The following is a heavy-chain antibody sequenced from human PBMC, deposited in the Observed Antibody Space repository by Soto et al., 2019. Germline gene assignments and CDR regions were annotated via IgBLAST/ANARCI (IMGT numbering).Heavy chain of an antibody. J-gene: IGHJ4*02. CDR2: ISANSGNT. D-gene: IGHD3-22*01. Sequence: ASVKVSCKDFGFIFHNYAIILLRQSPGQGLEWMGWISANSGNTNYAQKLQGRVTMTTDTSTSTAYMELRSLRSDDTAVYYCATAGNYDSSGRDFWGQGTLVTVSS. CDR3: ATAGNYDSSGRDF. V-gene: IGHV1-18*04. CDR1: GFIFHNYA.